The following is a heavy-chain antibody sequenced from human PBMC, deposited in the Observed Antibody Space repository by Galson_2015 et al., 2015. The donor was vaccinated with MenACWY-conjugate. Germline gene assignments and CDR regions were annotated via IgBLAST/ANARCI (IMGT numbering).Heavy chain of an antibody. CDR2: IRSKAYGGTT. V-gene: IGHV3-49*03. Sequence: SLRLSCAASGFTFGDYAMSWFRRAPGKGLEWVGFIRSKAYGGTTEYAASVKGRFTISRDDSKSIAYLQMNSLKTEDTAVYYCTREVPEPYSSGWPDYWGQGTLVTVSS. J-gene: IGHJ4*02. CDR1: GFTFGDYA. D-gene: IGHD6-19*01. CDR3: TREVPEPYSSGWPDY.